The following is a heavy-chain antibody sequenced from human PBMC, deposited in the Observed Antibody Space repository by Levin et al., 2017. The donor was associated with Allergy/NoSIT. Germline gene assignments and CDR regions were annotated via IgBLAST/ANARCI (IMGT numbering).Heavy chain of an antibody. D-gene: IGHD3-10*01. CDR3: AKPKYPSGVYYVMDV. CDR2: ISGSGSTT. CDR1: GFTFSTYA. V-gene: IGHV3-23*01. J-gene: IGHJ6*02. Sequence: GGSLRLSCAASGFTFSTYAMNWVRQAPGKGLEWVSVISGSGSTTYYADSVKGRFTISRDNSKNTVFLQMNSLSAEDAAVYYCAKPKYPSGVYYVMDVWGQGTTVTVSS.